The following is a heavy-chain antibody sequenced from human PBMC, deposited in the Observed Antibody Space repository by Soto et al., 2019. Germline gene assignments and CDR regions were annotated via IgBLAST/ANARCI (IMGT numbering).Heavy chain of an antibody. CDR1: GFTFSVYS. Sequence: EVQLVESGGDLVQRGGSLRLSCVASGFTFSVYSMNWVRQAPGKGREWFSDITGDAKTIKYADSVKGRFTISRDNAKNSVYLQMNSLRDEDTAVYYCARSVEGHFDYWGQGTVVTVSS. CDR3: ARSVEGHFDY. CDR2: ITGDAKTI. J-gene: IGHJ4*02. D-gene: IGHD6-19*01. V-gene: IGHV3-48*02.